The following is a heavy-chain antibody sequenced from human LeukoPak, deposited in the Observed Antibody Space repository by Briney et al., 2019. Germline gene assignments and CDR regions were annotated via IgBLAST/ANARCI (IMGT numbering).Heavy chain of an antibody. D-gene: IGHD3-16*01. J-gene: IGHJ5*02. CDR3: ARVLRRENWFDP. CDR1: GYTFTGYY. V-gene: IGHV1-2*02. Sequence: ASVKVSCKASGYTFTGYYMHWVRQAPGQGLEWMGWINPNSGGTNYEQKFQGRVTMTRDTSISTAYMELSRLRSDDTAVDYCARVLRRENWFDPWGQGTLVTVSS. CDR2: INPNSGGT.